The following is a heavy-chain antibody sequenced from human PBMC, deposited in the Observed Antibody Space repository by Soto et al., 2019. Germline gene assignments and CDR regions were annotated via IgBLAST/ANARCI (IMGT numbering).Heavy chain of an antibody. CDR3: ARDALSSPGYCYGYYFDY. V-gene: IGHV1-69*12. J-gene: IGHJ4*02. CDR1: GGTFSSYA. CDR2: IIPIFGTA. D-gene: IGHD5-18*01. Sequence: QVQLVQSGAEVKKPVSSVKVSCKASGGTFSSYAISWVRQAPGQGLEWMGGIIPIFGTANYAQKFQGRVTITADESTSTAYMELSSLRSEDTAVYYCARDALSSPGYCYGYYFDYWGQGTLVTVSS.